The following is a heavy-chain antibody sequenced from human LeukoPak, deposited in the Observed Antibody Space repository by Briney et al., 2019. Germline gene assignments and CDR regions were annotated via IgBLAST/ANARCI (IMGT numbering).Heavy chain of an antibody. CDR3: ARVALDGGWSYYYYYYYMDV. CDR2: IYYSGST. J-gene: IGHJ6*03. D-gene: IGHD6-19*01. CDR1: GGSISSSSYY. Sequence: SETLSLTCTVSGGSISSSSYYWGWIRQPPGKGLEWIGSIYYSGSTYYSPSLKSRITISVDTSKNQFSLKLSSVTAADTAVYYCARVALDGGWSYYYYYYYMDVWGKGTTVTISS. V-gene: IGHV4-39*07.